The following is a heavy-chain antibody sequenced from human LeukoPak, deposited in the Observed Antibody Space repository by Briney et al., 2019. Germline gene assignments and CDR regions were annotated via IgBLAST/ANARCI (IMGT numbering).Heavy chain of an antibody. V-gene: IGHV1-69*05. CDR2: IIPIFGTA. CDR1: GGTFSSYA. Sequence: SVKVSCKASGGTFSSYAISWVRQAPGQGLEWMEGIIPIFGTANYAQKFQGRVTITTDESTSTAYMELSSLRSEDTAVYYCARGGSGSYYPPYFDYWGQGTLVTVSS. J-gene: IGHJ4*02. D-gene: IGHD1-26*01. CDR3: ARGGSGSYYPPYFDY.